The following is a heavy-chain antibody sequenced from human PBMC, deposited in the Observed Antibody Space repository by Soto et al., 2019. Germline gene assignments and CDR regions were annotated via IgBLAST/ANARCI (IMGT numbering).Heavy chain of an antibody. CDR1: GGSISSYY. CDR2: IYYSGST. V-gene: IGHV4-59*01. CDR3: ASAPLGEVAVWGH. D-gene: IGHD3-16*01. J-gene: IGHJ4*02. Sequence: QVQLQESGPGLVKPSETLSLTCTVSGGSISSYYWSWIRQPPGKGLEWIGYIYYSGSTNYNPSLKSRVTISVDTSKNQFSLKLSSVTAADTAVYYCASAPLGEVAVWGHWGQGTLVTVSS.